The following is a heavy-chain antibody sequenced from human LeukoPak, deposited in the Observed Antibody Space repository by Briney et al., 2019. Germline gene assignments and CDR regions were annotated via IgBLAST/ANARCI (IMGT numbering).Heavy chain of an antibody. V-gene: IGHV4-34*01. CDR3: ARGYFDP. J-gene: IGHJ5*02. CDR1: GGSFSGYY. Sequence: PSETLSLTCAVYGGSFSGYYWSWIRQPPGKGLEWIGEINHSGSTNYNPSLKSRVTISVDASKNQFSLKLSSVTAADTAVYYCARGYFDPWGQGTLVTVSP. CDR2: INHSGST.